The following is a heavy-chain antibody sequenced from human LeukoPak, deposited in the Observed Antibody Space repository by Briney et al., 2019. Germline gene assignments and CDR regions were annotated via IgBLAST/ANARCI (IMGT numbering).Heavy chain of an antibody. CDR1: GFTFDSHG. CDR3: ARAPMKISTIPYYFDY. J-gene: IGHJ4*02. V-gene: IGHV3-20*04. D-gene: IGHD5-24*01. CDR2: VNWNGVTT. Sequence: GGSLRLSCVASGFTFDSHGMNWVRQVPGKGLEWVSGVNWNGVTTAYIDSVQGRYTISRDNAKSSLYLQMNSLRAEDTAIYYCARAPMKISTIPYYFDYWGQGTLVTVSS.